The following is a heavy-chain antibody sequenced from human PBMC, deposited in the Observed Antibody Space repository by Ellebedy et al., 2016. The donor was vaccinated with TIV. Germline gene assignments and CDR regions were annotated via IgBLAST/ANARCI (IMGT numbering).Heavy chain of an antibody. CDR2: ITGRSSDI. V-gene: IGHV3-48*02. J-gene: IGHJ4*02. CDR1: GFPFSIYS. Sequence: GESLKISCAASGFPFSIYSMFWVRQAPGKGLEWVSYITGRSSDIYNADSVKGRFTISRDNAKNSLYLQMNRLRNEDTAVYYCAAGYSGGLYGSDYWGQGTLVTVSS. CDR3: AAGYSGGLYGSDY. D-gene: IGHD6-19*01.